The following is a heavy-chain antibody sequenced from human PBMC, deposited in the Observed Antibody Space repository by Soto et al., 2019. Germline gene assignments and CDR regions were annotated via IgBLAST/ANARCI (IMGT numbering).Heavy chain of an antibody. Sequence: QVQLEQSGAEVKKPGSSVKVSCKASGGTFRNSAFSWVRQAPGQGLEWMGGIMPIFRTPDYAQKFQGRVTITADESTSTTYMELSGLRSDDTAGYYCARDNDRPQLGGNYYYILDVWGHGTAVTVSS. CDR2: IMPIFRTP. D-gene: IGHD1-1*01. CDR3: ARDNDRPQLGGNYYYILDV. CDR1: GGTFRNSA. V-gene: IGHV1-69*12. J-gene: IGHJ6*02.